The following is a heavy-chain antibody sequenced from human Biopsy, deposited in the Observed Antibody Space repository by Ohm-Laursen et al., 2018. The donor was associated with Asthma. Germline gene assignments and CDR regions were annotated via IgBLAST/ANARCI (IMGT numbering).Heavy chain of an antibody. J-gene: IGHJ4*02. CDR3: AGFCSGGNCPDH. D-gene: IGHD2-15*01. CDR2: IHYSGST. Sequence: TLSLTCTVSGVSIRSYYWTWIRQPPGKGLEWIGNIHYSGSTYSNPSLKSRVTIPVDTSKKQISLRLSSVIAADTAVYYCAGFCSGGNCPDHWGQGTLVTVSS. CDR1: GVSIRSYY. V-gene: IGHV4-59*01.